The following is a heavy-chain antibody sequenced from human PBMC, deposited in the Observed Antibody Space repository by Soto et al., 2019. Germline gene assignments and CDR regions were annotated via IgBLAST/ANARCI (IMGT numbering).Heavy chain of an antibody. CDR3: ARDYFVYCGGECRRSYYYGMDV. CDR1: ALTFSSYN. J-gene: IGHJ6*02. D-gene: IGHD2-21*01. CDR2: ISSSSSYI. Sequence: GGSLRLSCAASALTFSSYNMNWVRQAPGKGLEWVSSISSSSSYIYYADAVKGRFTISRDNAKNSLYLQMNSLRAEDTAVYYCARDYFVYCGGECRRSYYYGMDVWGQGTTVTVS. V-gene: IGHV3-21*01.